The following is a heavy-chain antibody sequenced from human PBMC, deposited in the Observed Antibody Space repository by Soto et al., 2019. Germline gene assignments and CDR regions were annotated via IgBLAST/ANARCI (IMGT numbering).Heavy chain of an antibody. Sequence: PGESRKSSCKGSGYSFTRNWIGWVRQMPGKGLEGMGIIYPGDSDTRYSPSSQGRVTISADKSISTAYLQWSSLKASDTAMYYCARTAMVDAFDIWGQGTMVTVSS. D-gene: IGHD5-18*01. V-gene: IGHV5-51*01. CDR3: ARTAMVDAFDI. CDR2: IYPGDSDT. J-gene: IGHJ3*02. CDR1: GYSFTRNW.